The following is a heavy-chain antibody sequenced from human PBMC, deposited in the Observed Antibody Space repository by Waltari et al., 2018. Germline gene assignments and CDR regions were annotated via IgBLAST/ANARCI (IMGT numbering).Heavy chain of an antibody. V-gene: IGHV4-34*01. J-gene: IGHJ4*02. CDR1: GGSISAYY. D-gene: IGHD6-13*01. CDR2: INYTGST. CDR3: ARKGYTSSWYNY. Sequence: QVQLQQWGAGLLKTSEPLSLTCAVYGGSISAYYGRWIRQPPGKGLEWIGEINYTGSTTYKPSLKSRVTISVDTSKNQFSLKLSSVTAADTAVYFCARKGYTSSWYNYWGQGTLVTVSS.